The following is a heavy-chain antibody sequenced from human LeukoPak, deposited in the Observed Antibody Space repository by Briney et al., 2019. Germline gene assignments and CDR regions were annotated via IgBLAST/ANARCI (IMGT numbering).Heavy chain of an antibody. Sequence: GGSLRLSCEASGLSFSGYSMNWVRQAPGKALEWVSSISSSSTYMFYADSVKGRFTISRDNAKNSLYLQMNSLRAEDTAVYYCARGDYRPAMAGEPFDYWGQGTLVTVSS. V-gene: IGHV3-21*01. J-gene: IGHJ4*02. CDR1: GLSFSGYS. CDR2: ISSSSTYM. D-gene: IGHD6-19*01. CDR3: ARGDYRPAMAGEPFDY.